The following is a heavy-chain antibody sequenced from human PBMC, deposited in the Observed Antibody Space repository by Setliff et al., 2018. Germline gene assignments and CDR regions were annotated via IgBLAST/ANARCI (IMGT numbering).Heavy chain of an antibody. V-gene: IGHV4-38-2*01. Sequence: PSETLSLTCAVSGFSISSGYYWGWIRQPPGKGLEWIVNIHHSGKAYYNPSLKSRVTMSVDTSKNHVSLKLSSVTAADTAVYYCARAHTWSLPNDNSGYPGWFDPWG. D-gene: IGHD3-22*01. CDR3: ARAHTWSLPNDNSGYPGWFDP. J-gene: IGHJ5*02. CDR2: IHHSGKA. CDR1: GFSISSGYY.